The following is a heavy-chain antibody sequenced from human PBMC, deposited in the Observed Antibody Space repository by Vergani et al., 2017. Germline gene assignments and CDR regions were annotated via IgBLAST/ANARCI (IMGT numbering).Heavy chain of an antibody. CDR1: GYTFTSYA. CDR3: ARDRYSSSWYWGDFDY. J-gene: IGHJ4*02. V-gene: IGHV1-69*11. D-gene: IGHD6-13*01. CDR2: IIPILGTA. Sequence: QVQLVQSGAEVKKPGASVKVSCKASGYTFTSYAMHWVRQAPGQRLEWMGRIIPILGTANYAQKFQGRVTITADESTSTAYMELSSLRSEDTAVYYCARDRYSSSWYWGDFDYWGQGTLVTVSS.